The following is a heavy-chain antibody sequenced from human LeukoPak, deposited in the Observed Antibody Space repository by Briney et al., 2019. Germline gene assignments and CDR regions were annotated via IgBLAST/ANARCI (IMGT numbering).Heavy chain of an antibody. CDR3: AKDKRAGAYGPGSSHY. Sequence: GGSLRLSCAASGFTFSSYAMSWVRQAPGKGLEWVSAISGSGGSTYYADSVKGRFTISRDNSKNTLYLQMNSLRAEDTAVYYCAKDKRAGAYGPGSSHYWGQGTLVTVSS. J-gene: IGHJ4*02. D-gene: IGHD3-10*01. V-gene: IGHV3-23*01. CDR2: ISGSGGST. CDR1: GFTFSSYA.